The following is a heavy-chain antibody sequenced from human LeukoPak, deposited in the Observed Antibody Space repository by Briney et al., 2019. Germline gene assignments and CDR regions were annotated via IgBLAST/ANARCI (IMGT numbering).Heavy chain of an antibody. CDR3: AKAIDPQEGDYYDSSGYAMDSFDY. V-gene: IGHV3-23*01. CDR1: GFTFSSYA. CDR2: ISGSGGST. Sequence: PGGSLRLSCAASGFTFSSYAMSWVRQAPGKGLEWVSAISGSGGSTYYADSVKGRFTISRDNSKNTLYLQMNSLRAEDTAVYYCAKAIDPQEGDYYDSSGYAMDSFDYWGQGTLVTVSS. J-gene: IGHJ4*02. D-gene: IGHD3-22*01.